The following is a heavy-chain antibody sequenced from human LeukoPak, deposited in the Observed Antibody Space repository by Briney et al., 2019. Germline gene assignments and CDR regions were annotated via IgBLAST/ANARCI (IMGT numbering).Heavy chain of an antibody. D-gene: IGHD2-2*02. CDR2: ISGSGGTT. CDR1: GFTFSDYA. J-gene: IGHJ4*02. CDR3: AELLYRSPNQY. V-gene: IGHV3-23*01. Sequence: PGGSLRLSCAVSGFTFSDYAMSWVRQAPGKGWGWSSTISGSGGTTYYADSVKGRFTISRDNSKNTLYLEMNSLRAEDTAVHYCAELLYRSPNQYWGQGTLVTVSS.